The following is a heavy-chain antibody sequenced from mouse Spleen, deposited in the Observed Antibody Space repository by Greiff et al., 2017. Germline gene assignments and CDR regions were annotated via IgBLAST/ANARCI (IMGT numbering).Heavy chain of an antibody. D-gene: IGHD1-2*01. V-gene: IGHV5-12-2*01. J-gene: IGHJ2*01. CDR1: GFTFSSYT. CDR3: ARHGTTAVFDY. Sequence: EVKLMESGGGLVQPGGSLKLSCAASGFTFSSYTMSWVRQTPEKRLEWVAYISNGGGSTYYPDTVKGRFTISRDNAKNTLYLQMSSLKSEDTAMYYCARHGTTAVFDYWGQGTTLTVSS. CDR2: ISNGGGST.